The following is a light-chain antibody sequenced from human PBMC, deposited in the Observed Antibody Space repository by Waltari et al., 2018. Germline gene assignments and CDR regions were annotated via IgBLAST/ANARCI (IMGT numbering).Light chain of an antibody. CDR1: SSDVGAYTY. J-gene: IGLJ1*01. CDR2: EVT. CDR3: SSHTTSDSLV. V-gene: IGLV2-14*01. Sequence: QSALTQPASVSGSPGQSITISCTGTSSDVGAYTYVSWYQQHPGKVPQLMIYEVTNRPSGVSNRFSGSKSGNTASLTISGLQPEDEADYYCSSHTTSDSLVFGTGTKVTVL.